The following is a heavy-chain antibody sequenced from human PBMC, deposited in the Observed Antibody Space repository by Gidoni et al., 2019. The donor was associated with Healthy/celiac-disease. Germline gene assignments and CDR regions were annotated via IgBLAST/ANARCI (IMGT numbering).Heavy chain of an antibody. V-gene: IGHV4-59*08. CDR1: GGAISSYY. CDR2: ISYSGST. J-gene: IGHJ4*02. D-gene: IGHD1-26*01. CDR3: ARHGVGHTAYQDY. Sequence: QVLLHESVPGLVKPSETLSLTCIVSGGAISSYYWSWIRQPPGKGLEWIGYISYSGSTNYNPSLKSRVTISVDTSKNQFSLKLSSVTAADTAVYYCARHGVGHTAYQDYWGQGTLVTVSS.